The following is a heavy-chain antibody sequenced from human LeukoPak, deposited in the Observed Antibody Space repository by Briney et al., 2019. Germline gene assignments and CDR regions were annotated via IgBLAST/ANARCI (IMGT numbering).Heavy chain of an antibody. J-gene: IGHJ3*02. D-gene: IGHD3-16*01. Sequence: ASVKVSCKASGYTFTSYDINWVRQATGQGLEWMGWMNPNSGNTNYAQKLQGRVTMTTDTSSLRSDDTAVYYCARDVLYDSDDDAFDIWGQGTMVTVSS. V-gene: IGHV1-8*02. CDR3: ARDVLYDSDDDAFDI. CDR1: GYTFTSYD. CDR2: MNPNSGNT.